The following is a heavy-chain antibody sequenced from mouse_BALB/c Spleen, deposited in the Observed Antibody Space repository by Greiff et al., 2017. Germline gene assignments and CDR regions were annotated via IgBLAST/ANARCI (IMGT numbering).Heavy chain of an antibody. CDR3: AREGYRWFAY. Sequence: EVQLQESGGGLVQPGGSLKLSCAASGFTFSSYGMSWVRQTPDKRLELVATINSNGGSTYYPDSVKGRFTISRDNAKNTLYLQMSSLKSEDTAMYYCAREGYRWFAYWGQGTLVTVSA. CDR1: GFTFSSYG. V-gene: IGHV5-6-3*01. D-gene: IGHD2-14*01. J-gene: IGHJ3*01. CDR2: INSNGGST.